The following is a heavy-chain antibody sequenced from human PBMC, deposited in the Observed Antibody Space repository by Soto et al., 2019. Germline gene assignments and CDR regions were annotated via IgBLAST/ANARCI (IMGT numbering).Heavy chain of an antibody. Sequence: PGGSLRLSCAASGFTFSSYAMSWDRQAPGKGLEWVSAISGSGGSTYYADSVKGRFTISRDNSKNTLYLQMNSLRAEDTAVYHCAKDLNSRKTLANFDYWGQGTLVTVSS. D-gene: IGHD6-13*01. V-gene: IGHV3-23*01. CDR3: AKDLNSRKTLANFDY. CDR2: ISGSGGST. CDR1: GFTFSSYA. J-gene: IGHJ4*02.